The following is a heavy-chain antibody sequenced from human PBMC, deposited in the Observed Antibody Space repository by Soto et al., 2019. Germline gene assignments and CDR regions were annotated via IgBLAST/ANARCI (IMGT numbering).Heavy chain of an antibody. CDR1: GGSISSYY. CDR2: IYYSGST. V-gene: IGHV4-59*01. Sequence: PSETLSLTCTVSGGSISSYYWIWIRQPPGKGLEWIGYIYYSGSTNYNPSLKSRVTISVDTSKNQFSLKLSSVTAADTAVYYCARTRNWFDPWGQGTLVTVSS. J-gene: IGHJ5*02. CDR3: ARTRNWFDP.